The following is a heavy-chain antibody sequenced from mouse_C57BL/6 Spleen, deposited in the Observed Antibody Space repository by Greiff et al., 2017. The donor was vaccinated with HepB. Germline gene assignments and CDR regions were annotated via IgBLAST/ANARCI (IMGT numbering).Heavy chain of an antibody. J-gene: IGHJ1*03. CDR3: AREGDNYGSSYWYFDV. Sequence: EVQLVESGGGLVKPGGSLKLSCAASGFTFSSYAMSWVRQTPEKRLEWVATISDGGSYTYYPDNVKGRFTISRDNAKNNLYLQMSHLKSEDTAMYYCAREGDNYGSSYWYFDVWGTGTTVTVSS. V-gene: IGHV5-4*01. CDR2: ISDGGSYT. D-gene: IGHD1-1*01. CDR1: GFTFSSYA.